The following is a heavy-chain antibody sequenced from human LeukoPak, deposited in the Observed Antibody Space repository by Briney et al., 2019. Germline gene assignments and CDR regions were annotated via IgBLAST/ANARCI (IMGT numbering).Heavy chain of an antibody. Sequence: ASVKVSCKASGYTFTSYDINWVRQATGQGLEWMGWMNPNSGNTGYAQKFQGRVTMTEDTSTDTAYMELSSLRSEDTAVYYCATLDFGSTVRYFDYWGQGTLVTVSS. CDR1: GYTFTSYD. CDR3: ATLDFGSTVRYFDY. V-gene: IGHV1-8*02. D-gene: IGHD4-17*01. J-gene: IGHJ4*02. CDR2: MNPNSGNT.